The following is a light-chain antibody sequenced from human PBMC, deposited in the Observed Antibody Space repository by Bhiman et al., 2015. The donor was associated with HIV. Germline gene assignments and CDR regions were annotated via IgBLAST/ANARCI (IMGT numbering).Light chain of an antibody. CDR2: QDS. CDR3: QAWDSSTAAWV. Sequence: SYELTQPPSVSVSPGQTASITCSGDKLGDKYACWYHQKPGQSPVLLIYQDSKRPSGIPERFSGSNSGNTATLTISGTQAMDEADYYCQAWDSSTAAWVFGGGTKLTVL. J-gene: IGLJ3*02. V-gene: IGLV3-1*01. CDR1: KLGDKY.